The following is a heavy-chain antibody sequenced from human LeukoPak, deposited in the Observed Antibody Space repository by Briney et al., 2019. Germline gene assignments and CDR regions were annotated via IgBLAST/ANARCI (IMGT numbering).Heavy chain of an antibody. CDR2: IYYSGGT. Sequence: PSETLSLTCTVSGGSISSYYWSWIRQPPGKGLEWIGYIYYSGGTNYNPSLKSRDTISVDTSKNQFSLKLSSVTAADTAVYYCARVIGRDLYYGSGSYYAHDYWGQGTLVTVSS. V-gene: IGHV4-59*01. D-gene: IGHD3-10*01. CDR1: GGSISSYY. CDR3: ARVIGRDLYYGSGSYYAHDY. J-gene: IGHJ4*02.